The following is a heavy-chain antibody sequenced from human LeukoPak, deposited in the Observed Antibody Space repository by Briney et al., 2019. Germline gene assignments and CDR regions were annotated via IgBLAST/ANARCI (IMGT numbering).Heavy chain of an antibody. V-gene: IGHV3-21*04. Sequence: PGGSLRLSCAASGFTFSSYSMNWVRQAPGKGLEWVSSISSSSSYIYYPDSVKGRFTISRDNAKNSLYLQMNSLRAEDTAVYYCAKDQFRDYFDYWGQGTLVTVSS. CDR3: AKDQFRDYFDY. J-gene: IGHJ4*02. CDR1: GFTFSSYS. CDR2: ISSSSSYI.